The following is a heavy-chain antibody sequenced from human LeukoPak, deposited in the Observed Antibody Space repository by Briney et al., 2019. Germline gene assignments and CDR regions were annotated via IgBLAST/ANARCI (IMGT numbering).Heavy chain of an antibody. V-gene: IGHV3-21*01. CDR1: GFTFSSYS. CDR3: ARDSGSWGRNSYFDY. Sequence: GGSLRLSCAASGFTFSSYSMNWVRQAPGKGLEWVSSISSSSSYIYYADSVKGRFTISRDNAKNSLYLQMNSLRAEDTAVYYCARDSGSWGRNSYFDYWGQGTLVTVSS. D-gene: IGHD6-13*01. CDR2: ISSSSSYI. J-gene: IGHJ4*02.